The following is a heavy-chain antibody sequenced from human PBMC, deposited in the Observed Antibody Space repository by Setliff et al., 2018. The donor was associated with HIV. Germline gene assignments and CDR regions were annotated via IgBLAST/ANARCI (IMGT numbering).Heavy chain of an antibody. D-gene: IGHD1-7*01. Sequence: PGGSLRLSCAASGFIFSNYAMSWVRQAPGKGLEWVSTISGSGSSPYYADAVKGRFTISRDNSKTTLYLQMDSLRVEDTAVYYCVKWNYPNSWGQGTLVTVSS. CDR3: VKWNYPNS. V-gene: IGHV3-23*01. CDR1: GFIFSNYA. CDR2: ISGSGSSP. J-gene: IGHJ4*02.